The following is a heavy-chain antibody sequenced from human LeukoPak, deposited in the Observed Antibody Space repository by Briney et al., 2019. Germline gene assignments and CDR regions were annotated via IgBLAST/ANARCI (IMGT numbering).Heavy chain of an antibody. J-gene: IGHJ4*02. D-gene: IGHD1-26*01. CDR1: GGSISSYY. CDR3: AKSGGYGLIDY. V-gene: IGHV4-59*04. Sequence: SETLSLTCTVSGGSISSYYWNWIRQPPGKGLEWIGNIYYSGSTYYNASLQSRVTISIDTSKNQFSLRLNSVTAADTAMYYCAKSGGYGLIDYWGQGTLVTVSS. CDR2: IYYSGST.